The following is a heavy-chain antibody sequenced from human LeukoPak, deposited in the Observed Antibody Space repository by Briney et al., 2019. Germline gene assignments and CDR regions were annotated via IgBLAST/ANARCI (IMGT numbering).Heavy chain of an antibody. J-gene: IGHJ4*02. CDR1: GGSISSSSYY. V-gene: IGHV4-39*01. CDR3: ARQVLLWFGELSSGDADY. CDR2: IYYSGST. D-gene: IGHD3-10*01. Sequence: PSETLSLTCTVSGGSISSSSYYWGWIRQPPGKGLEGIGRIYYSGSTYYNPSLKSRVTISVDTSKNQFSLKLSSVTAADTAVYYCARQVLLWFGELSSGDADYWGQGTLVTVSS.